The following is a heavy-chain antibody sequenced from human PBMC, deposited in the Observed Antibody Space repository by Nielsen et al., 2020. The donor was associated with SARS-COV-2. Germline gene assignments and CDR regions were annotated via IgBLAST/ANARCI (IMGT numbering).Heavy chain of an antibody. J-gene: IGHJ5*02. Sequence: GGSLRLSCAASGFTFSSYSMNWVRQAPGKGLEWVSSISSSSSYIYYADSVKGRFTISRDNAKNSLYLQMNSLRAEDTAVYYCARDGQQLLFDTWGQGTLVTVSS. CDR1: GFTFSSYS. V-gene: IGHV3-21*01. D-gene: IGHD6-13*01. CDR3: ARDGQQLLFDT. CDR2: ISSSSSYI.